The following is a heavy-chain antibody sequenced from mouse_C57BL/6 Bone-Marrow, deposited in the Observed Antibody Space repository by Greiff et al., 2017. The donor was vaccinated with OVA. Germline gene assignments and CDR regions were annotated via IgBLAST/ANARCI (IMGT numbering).Heavy chain of an antibody. CDR2: ITHSGET. Sequence: VKLQESGPGLVKPSQSLFLTCSITGFPITSGYYWIWIRQSPGKPLEWMGYITHSGETFYNPSLQSPISITRETSKNQFFLQLYSVTTEDTAMYYCAGDDYYGSSYFDYWGQGTTLTVSS. D-gene: IGHD1-1*01. J-gene: IGHJ2*01. CDR3: AGDDYYGSSYFDY. CDR1: GFPITSGYY. V-gene: IGHV12-3*01.